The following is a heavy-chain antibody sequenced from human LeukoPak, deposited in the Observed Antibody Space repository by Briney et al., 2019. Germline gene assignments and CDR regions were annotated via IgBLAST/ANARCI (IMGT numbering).Heavy chain of an antibody. J-gene: IGHJ4*02. CDR1: GFTFSSYA. CDR3: ARISPPYYYDSSGYQ. D-gene: IGHD3-22*01. CDR2: IYYSGST. Sequence: GSLRLSCAASGFTFSSYAMTWVRQAPGKGLEWIGYIYYSGSTNYNPSLKSRVTISVDTSKNQFSLKLSSVTAADTAVYYCARISPPYYYDSSGYQWGQGTLVTVSS. V-gene: IGHV4-59*08.